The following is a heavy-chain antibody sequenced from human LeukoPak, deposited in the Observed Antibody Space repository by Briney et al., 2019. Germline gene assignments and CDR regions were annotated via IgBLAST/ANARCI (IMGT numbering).Heavy chain of an antibody. Sequence: GGSLRLSCAASGFTFSSYSMNWVRQAPGKGLEWVSAISSSSSYIYYADSVKGRFTISRDNAKNSLYLQMNSLRAEDTAVYYYARVGYSYGAFDYWGQGTLVTVSS. CDR2: ISSSSSYI. CDR1: GFTFSSYS. CDR3: ARVGYSYGAFDY. J-gene: IGHJ4*02. D-gene: IGHD5-18*01. V-gene: IGHV3-21*01.